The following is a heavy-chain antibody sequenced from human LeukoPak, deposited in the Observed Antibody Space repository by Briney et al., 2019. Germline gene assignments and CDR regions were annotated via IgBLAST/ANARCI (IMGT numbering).Heavy chain of an antibody. Sequence: PSETLSLTCTVSGGSISSYYWSWIRQPPGKGLEWIGSIYHSGSTYYNPSLKSRVTISVDTSKNQFSLKLSSVTAADTAVYYCARERIQEANNWFDPWGQGTLVTVSS. V-gene: IGHV4-38-2*02. CDR2: IYHSGST. CDR1: GGSISSYY. CDR3: ARERIQEANNWFDP. D-gene: IGHD5-18*01. J-gene: IGHJ5*02.